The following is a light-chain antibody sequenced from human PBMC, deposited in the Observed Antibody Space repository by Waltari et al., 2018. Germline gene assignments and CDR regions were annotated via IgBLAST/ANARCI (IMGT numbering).Light chain of an antibody. J-gene: IGLJ3*02. CDR3: FLVYGGVGV. CDR1: TGVVTSGHF. V-gene: IGLV7-46*01. CDR2: DTT. Sequence: QAVVTQEPSLTVSPGGTVTLTCASNTGVVTSGHFPYWFQQKPGQAPKTLIYDTTNKHSWKPARFSGSLLGGKAALTLSGAQPEDEADYFCFLVYGGVGVFGGGTKLTVL.